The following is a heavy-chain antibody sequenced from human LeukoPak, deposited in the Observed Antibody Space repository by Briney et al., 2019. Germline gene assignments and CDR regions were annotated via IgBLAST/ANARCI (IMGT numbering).Heavy chain of an antibody. CDR1: GGSISSSSYY. D-gene: IGHD5-24*01. V-gene: IGHV4-39*07. Sequence: SSETLSLTCTVSGGSISSSSYYWGWIRQPPGKGLEWIGSIYYSGSTYYNPSLKSRVTISVDTSKNQFSLKLSSVTAADTAVYYCARFSRWLQLWDAFDIWGQGTMVTVSS. CDR3: ARFSRWLQLWDAFDI. J-gene: IGHJ3*02. CDR2: IYYSGST.